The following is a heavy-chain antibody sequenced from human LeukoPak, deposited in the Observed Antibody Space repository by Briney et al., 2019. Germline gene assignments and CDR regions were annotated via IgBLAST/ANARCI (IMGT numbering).Heavy chain of an antibody. CDR1: GGSIGSYY. J-gene: IGHJ3*02. CDR2: IYYSGST. CDR3: ARVTDGDAFDI. V-gene: IGHV4-59*01. Sequence: SETLSLTCTVSGGSIGSYYWSWIRQPPGKGLEWIGYIYYSGSTNYNPSLKSRVTISVDTSKNQFSLKLSSVTAADTAVYYCARVTDGDAFDIWGQGTMVTVSS. D-gene: IGHD5-24*01.